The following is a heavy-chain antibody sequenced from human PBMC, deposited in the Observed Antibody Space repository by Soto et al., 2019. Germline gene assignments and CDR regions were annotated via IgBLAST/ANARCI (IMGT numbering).Heavy chain of an antibody. CDR1: GGTISGYY. D-gene: IGHD3-3*01. CDR3: ARVQRFSDWFDP. V-gene: IGHV4-4*07. CDR2: IYSSGNT. Sequence: QVHLQESGPGLVKPSETLSLTCSVSGGTISGYYWTWIRQPAGKGLEWIGRIYSSGNTKYNPSLQSRVTMSLDTSNNQFSLRLTSVTAADTAVYYCARVQRFSDWFDPWGQGTLVTVFS. J-gene: IGHJ5*02.